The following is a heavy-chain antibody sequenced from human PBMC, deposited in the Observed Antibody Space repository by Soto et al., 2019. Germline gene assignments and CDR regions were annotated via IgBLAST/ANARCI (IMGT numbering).Heavy chain of an antibody. J-gene: IGHJ4*02. CDR2: INDQGGSP. D-gene: IGHD4-17*01. CDR3: ANIGSYGDILFDY. CDR1: GFTFSNYW. V-gene: IGHV3-74*01. Sequence: GGSLRLSCAASGFTFSNYWMHWVRQAPGKGLVWISRINDQGGSPTYADSVKGRFTISRDNVKNTLYLQMSSLRAEDTAVYYCANIGSYGDILFDYWGQGTLVTVSS.